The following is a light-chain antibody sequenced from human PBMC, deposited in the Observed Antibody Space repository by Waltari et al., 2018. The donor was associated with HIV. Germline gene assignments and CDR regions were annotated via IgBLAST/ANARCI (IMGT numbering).Light chain of an antibody. Sequence: QSVLTQPPSASGTPGQRVTISCSGSSANVGNTVYWYQQLPGTAPKVLIYSDNQRPSGVPDRCSGSRSGTSASLDVSGLRSEDEANYFCAAWDDILSGWVFGGGTKLTVL. CDR1: SANVGNT. V-gene: IGLV1-47*02. CDR3: AAWDDILSGWV. J-gene: IGLJ3*02. CDR2: SDN.